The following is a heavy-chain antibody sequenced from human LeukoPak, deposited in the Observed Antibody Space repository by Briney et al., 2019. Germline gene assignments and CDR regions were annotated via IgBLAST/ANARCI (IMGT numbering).Heavy chain of an antibody. CDR3: ARHDSSGYSSYYYYYGMDV. CDR1: GGSISSYY. J-gene: IGHJ6*02. D-gene: IGHD3-22*01. Sequence: SETLSLTCTVSGGSISSYYWSWIRQPPGKGLEWIGYIYYSGSTNYNPSLKSRVTISVDMSKNQFSLKLSSVTAADTAVYYCARHDSSGYSSYYYYYGMDVWGQGTTVTVSS. V-gene: IGHV4-59*01. CDR2: IYYSGST.